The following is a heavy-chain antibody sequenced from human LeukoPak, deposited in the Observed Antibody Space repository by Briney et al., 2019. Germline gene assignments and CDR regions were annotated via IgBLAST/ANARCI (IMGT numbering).Heavy chain of an antibody. CDR2: IWYDGSNK. J-gene: IGHJ4*02. Sequence: SLRLSCAASGFTFSSYGMHWVRQAPGKGLEWVAVIWYDGSNKYYADSVKGRFTISRDNSKNTLYLQMNSLRAEDTAVYYCARYCSGVSCYSGYDYWGQGTLVIVSS. CDR3: ARYCSGVSCYSGYDY. D-gene: IGHD2-15*01. CDR1: GFTFSSYG. V-gene: IGHV3-33*08.